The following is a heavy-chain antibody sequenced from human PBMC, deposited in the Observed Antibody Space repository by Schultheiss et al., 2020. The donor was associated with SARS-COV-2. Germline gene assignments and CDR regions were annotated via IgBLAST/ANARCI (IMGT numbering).Heavy chain of an antibody. CDR3: SRNFDYGDNDAFDI. V-gene: IGHV3-48*04. D-gene: IGHD4-17*01. J-gene: IGHJ3*02. Sequence: GESLKISCAASGFSLSDFAMAWVRQAPGKGLEWVSYISSSGSTIYYADSVKGRFTISRDNAKNTLYLDMNDVRAEDTAVYYCSRNFDYGDNDAFDIWGQGTMVTVSS. CDR1: GFSLSDFA. CDR2: ISSSGSTI.